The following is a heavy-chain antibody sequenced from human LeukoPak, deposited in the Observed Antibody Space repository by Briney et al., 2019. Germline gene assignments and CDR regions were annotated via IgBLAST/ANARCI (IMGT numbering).Heavy chain of an antibody. CDR1: GYTFTSYG. D-gene: IGHD2-2*01. CDR2: ISAYNGNT. J-gene: IGHJ4*02. Sequence: ASVKVSCKASGYTFTSYGISWVRRAPGQGLEWMGWISAYNGNTNYAQKLQGRVTMTTDTSTSTAYMELRSLRSDDTAVYYCARDLVAGDCSSTSCYLFDYWGQGTLVTVSS. V-gene: IGHV1-18*01. CDR3: ARDLVAGDCSSTSCYLFDY.